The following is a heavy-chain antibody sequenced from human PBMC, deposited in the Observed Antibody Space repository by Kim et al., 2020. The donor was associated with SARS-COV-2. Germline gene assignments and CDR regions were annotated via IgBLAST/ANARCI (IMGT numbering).Heavy chain of an antibody. CDR1: GFTFDDYA. D-gene: IGHD1-26*01. V-gene: IGHV3-9*01. J-gene: IGHJ6*02. CDR2: ISWNSGSI. Sequence: GGSLRLSCAASGFTFDDYAMHWVRQAPGKGLEWVSGISWNSGSIGYADSVKGRFTISRDNAKNSLYLQMNSLRAEDTALYYCAKGQSGSYYYYYGMDVWGQGTTVTVSS. CDR3: AKGQSGSYYYYYGMDV.